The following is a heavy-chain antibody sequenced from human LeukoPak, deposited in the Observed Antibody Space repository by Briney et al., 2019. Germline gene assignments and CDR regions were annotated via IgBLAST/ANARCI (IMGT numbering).Heavy chain of an antibody. CDR2: ISGSGGST. CDR3: AKAQHIVVVPAAMGSDY. J-gene: IGHJ4*02. CDR1: GFTFSSYS. D-gene: IGHD2-2*01. Sequence: GGSLRLSCAASGFTFSSYSMNWVRQAPGKGLEWVSAISGSGGSTYYADSVKGRFTISRDNSKNTLYLQMNSLRAEDTAVYYCAKAQHIVVVPAAMGSDYWGQGTLVTVSS. V-gene: IGHV3-23*01.